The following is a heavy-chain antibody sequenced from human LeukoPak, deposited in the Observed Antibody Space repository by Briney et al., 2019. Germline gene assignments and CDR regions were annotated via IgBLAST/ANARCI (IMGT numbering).Heavy chain of an antibody. CDR2: INPNSGGT. CDR3: ARDDSGWYHYFDY. Sequence: ASVKVSCKASGYTFKGYYMHWVRQAPGQGLEWMGWINPNSGGTNYAQKFQGRVTMTRDTSISTAYMELSRLRSDDTAVYYCARDDSGWYHYFDYWGQGTLVTVSS. D-gene: IGHD6-19*01. CDR1: GYTFKGYY. V-gene: IGHV1-2*02. J-gene: IGHJ4*02.